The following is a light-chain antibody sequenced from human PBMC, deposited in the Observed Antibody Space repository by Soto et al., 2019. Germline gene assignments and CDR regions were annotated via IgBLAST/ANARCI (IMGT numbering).Light chain of an antibody. V-gene: IGKV3-20*01. CDR3: QQHGSAVT. Sequence: DIVLTQSPGTLSLSPGERATLSCRASQSVSSRYLAWYQQKPGQAPRLLIYDASRRATGIPDRFSGSGSGTEFTLTISRLEPEDFGGYYCQQHGSAVTFGGGTKVEVK. CDR1: QSVSSRY. J-gene: IGKJ4*01. CDR2: DAS.